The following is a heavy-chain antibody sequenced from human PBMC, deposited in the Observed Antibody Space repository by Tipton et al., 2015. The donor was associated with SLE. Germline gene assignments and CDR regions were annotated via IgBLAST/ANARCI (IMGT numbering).Heavy chain of an antibody. Sequence: SWIRPHPGKGLEWIGYIYYSGSTYYNPSLKSRVTISVDTSKNQFSLKLSSVTAADTAVYYCARVPYYDYGDEMYAFDIWGQGTMVTVSS. D-gene: IGHD4-17*01. CDR3: ARVPYYDYGDEMYAFDI. J-gene: IGHJ3*02. V-gene: IGHV4-31*02. CDR2: IYYSGST.